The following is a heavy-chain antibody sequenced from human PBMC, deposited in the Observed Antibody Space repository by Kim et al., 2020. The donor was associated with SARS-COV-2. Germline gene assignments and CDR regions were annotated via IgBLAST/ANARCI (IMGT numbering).Heavy chain of an antibody. J-gene: IGHJ4*02. CDR2: ISWNSGSI. CDR1: GFTFDDYA. V-gene: IGHV3-9*01. CDR3: AKAGGGYCSGGSCYVGSSLSGGFDY. Sequence: GGSLRLSCAASGFTFDDYAMHWVRQAPGKGLEWVSGISWNSGSIGYADSVKGRFTISRDNAKNSLYLQMNSLRAEDTALYYCAKAGGGYCSGGSCYVGSSLSGGFDYWGQGTLVTVSS. D-gene: IGHD2-15*01.